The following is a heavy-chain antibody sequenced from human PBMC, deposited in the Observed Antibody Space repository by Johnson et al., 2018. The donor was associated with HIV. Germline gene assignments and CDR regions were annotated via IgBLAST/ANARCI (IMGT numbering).Heavy chain of an antibody. CDR2: ISGSGGSL. Sequence: VQLVESGGGLIKPGGSLRVSCTASGLTFDNAWLTWVRQAPGKGLEWVSGISGSGGSLYYAESVKGRFTISRDNSKNTLYLQMNSLRAEDTAVYYCARAVYSSSSSCAFDIWGQGTMVTVSS. J-gene: IGHJ3*02. D-gene: IGHD6-6*01. CDR1: GLTFDNAW. CDR3: ARAVYSSSSSCAFDI. V-gene: IGHV3-23*04.